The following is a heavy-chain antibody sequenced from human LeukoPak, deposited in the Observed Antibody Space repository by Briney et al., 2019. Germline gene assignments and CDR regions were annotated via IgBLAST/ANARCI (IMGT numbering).Heavy chain of an antibody. CDR2: IYYSGST. J-gene: IGHJ4*02. CDR1: AGAIRSYY. CDR3: ARHSYSTSAGPYDY. V-gene: IGHV4-59*08. Sequence: SETLSRNGIGPAGAIRSYYWSWIRQPPGKGLQWPGYIYYSGSTNYNPSLKSRVTISVATSKNQFSLKLSSVTAADTAVYYCARHSYSTSAGPYDYWGQGTLVTVSS. D-gene: IGHD6-6*01.